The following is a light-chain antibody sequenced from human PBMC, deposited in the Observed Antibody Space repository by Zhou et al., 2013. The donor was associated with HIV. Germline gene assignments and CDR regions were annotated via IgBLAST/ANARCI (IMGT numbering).Light chain of an antibody. CDR2: AAS. J-gene: IGKJ1*01. CDR1: QSISSY. CDR3: QQSYNTPRT. V-gene: IGKV1-39*01. Sequence: DIQMTQSPSSLSASIGDRVTITCRASQSISSYLNWYQQKPGKAPKLLIYAASSLQSGVPSRFSGSGSGTDFTLTISSLQPEDFCQQSYNTPRTFGQGTKVEIK.